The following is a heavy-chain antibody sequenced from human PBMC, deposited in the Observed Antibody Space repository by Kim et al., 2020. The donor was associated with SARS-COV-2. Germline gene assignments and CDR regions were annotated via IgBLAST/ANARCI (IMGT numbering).Heavy chain of an antibody. V-gene: IGHV3-30*02. J-gene: IGHJ4*02. Sequence: NKYYADSVKGRFTISRDNSKNTLYLPMNSLRAEDTAVYYCAKLWFGVPFDYWGQGTLVTVSS. D-gene: IGHD3-10*01. CDR3: AKLWFGVPFDY. CDR2: NK.